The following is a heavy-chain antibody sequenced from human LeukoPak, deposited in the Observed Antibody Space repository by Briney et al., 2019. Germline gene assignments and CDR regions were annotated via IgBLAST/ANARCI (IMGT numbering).Heavy chain of an antibody. CDR1: GFTFSIYT. CDR3: ARGGLYGDLRGFDY. CDR2: ISSSSSYI. Sequence: GGSLRLSCAASGFTFSIYTMNWVRQAPGKGLEWVSSISSSSSYIYYADSVKGRFTISRDNAKNSLYLQMNSLRAEDTAVYYCARGGLYGDLRGFDYWGQGTLVTVSS. V-gene: IGHV3-21*01. J-gene: IGHJ4*02. D-gene: IGHD4-17*01.